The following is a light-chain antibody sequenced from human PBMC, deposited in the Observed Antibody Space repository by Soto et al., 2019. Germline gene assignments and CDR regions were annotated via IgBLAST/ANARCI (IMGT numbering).Light chain of an antibody. CDR3: SSYAGSNTPYV. CDR2: EVS. V-gene: IGLV2-8*01. J-gene: IGLJ1*01. Sequence: QSALTQPPSASGSPGQSVTISCTGTSSDVGGYNYASWYQQHPGKAPKLMIYEVSKRPSGVPDRFSGSKSGNTASLTVSGLQAEDEADYYCSSYAGSNTPYVFGTGTKLTVL. CDR1: SSDVGGYNY.